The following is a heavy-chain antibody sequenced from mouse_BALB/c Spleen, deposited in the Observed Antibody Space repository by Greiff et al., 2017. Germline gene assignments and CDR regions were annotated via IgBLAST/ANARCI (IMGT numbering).Heavy chain of an antibody. D-gene: IGHD2-1*01. Sequence: VQLQQSGAELARPGASVKLSCKASGYTFTSYWMQWVKQRPGQGLEWIGAIYPGDGDTRYTQKFKGKATLTADKSSSTAYMQLSSLASEDSAVYYCARYYGTYAMDYWGQGTSVTVSS. V-gene: IGHV1-87*01. J-gene: IGHJ4*01. CDR2: IYPGDGDT. CDR3: ARYYGTYAMDY. CDR1: GYTFTSYW.